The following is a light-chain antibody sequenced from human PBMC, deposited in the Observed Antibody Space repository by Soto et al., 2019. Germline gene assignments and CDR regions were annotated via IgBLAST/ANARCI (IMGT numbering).Light chain of an antibody. CDR1: QSVNTN. V-gene: IGKV3-15*01. J-gene: IGKJ1*01. CDR3: QQYNNWPRT. Sequence: MTQSPSSLSASVGDRVTITCRASQSVNTNVAWYQQKPGQAPRLLIYAASTRATGIPARFSGSGSGTEFTLTINSLQSEDFAVYYCQQYNNWPRTFGQGTKVDIK. CDR2: AAS.